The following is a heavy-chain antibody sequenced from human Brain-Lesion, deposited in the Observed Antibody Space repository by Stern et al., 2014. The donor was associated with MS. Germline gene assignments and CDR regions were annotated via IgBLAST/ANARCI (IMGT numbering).Heavy chain of an antibody. V-gene: IGHV1-8*01. Sequence: QVQLVQSGAEVKKPGASVKVSCKASGYTFTSYDVTWVRQAPGQGLEWMGWMKPDSGNIGYAQKFQGRVIMTRSSSISTAYRELTSLRSEDTAVYYCARRRQYYYGSGDYWGQGTLVTVSS. CDR2: MKPDSGNI. D-gene: IGHD3-10*01. CDR3: ARRRQYYYGSGDY. CDR1: GYTFTSYD. J-gene: IGHJ4*02.